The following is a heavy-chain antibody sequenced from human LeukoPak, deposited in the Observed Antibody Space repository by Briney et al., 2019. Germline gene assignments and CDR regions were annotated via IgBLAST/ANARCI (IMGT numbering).Heavy chain of an antibody. CDR3: AKGRGVAASAVDY. D-gene: IGHD2-15*01. V-gene: IGHV3-74*01. CDR2: INSDGSST. Sequence: GGSLRLSCAASGFTFSSYWMHWVRQAPGKGLVWVSRINSDGSSTSYADSVKGRFTISRDNSKNTLYLQMNSLRAEDTAVYYCAKGRGVAASAVDYWGQGTLVTVSS. J-gene: IGHJ4*02. CDR1: GFTFSSYW.